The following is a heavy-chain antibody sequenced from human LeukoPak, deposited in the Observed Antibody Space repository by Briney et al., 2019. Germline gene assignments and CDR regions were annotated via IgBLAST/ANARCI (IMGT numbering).Heavy chain of an antibody. Sequence: ASVKVSCKASGYTFTSYGISWVRQAPGQGLEWMGWISAYNGNTNYAQKLQGRVTMTTDTSTSTAYMELRSLRSDDTAVYYCAKRPASGWYSGSYYLDVWGKGTTVTISS. D-gene: IGHD6-19*01. CDR3: AKRPASGWYSGSYYLDV. CDR1: GYTFTSYG. CDR2: ISAYNGNT. J-gene: IGHJ6*03. V-gene: IGHV1-18*01.